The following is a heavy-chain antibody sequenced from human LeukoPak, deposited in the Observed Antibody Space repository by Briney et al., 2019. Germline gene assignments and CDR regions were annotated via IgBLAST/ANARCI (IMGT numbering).Heavy chain of an antibody. CDR3: ARDRHIAAAVYYYYMDV. J-gene: IGHJ6*03. CDR2: INAYNGDT. Sequence: KPGASVKVSCKASGYTFTSYIISWVRQAPGQGLEWMGWINAYNGDTDYAQRVQGRVTMTTDTSTSTAYMEVRSLRSDDTAVYYCARDRHIAAAVYYYYMDVWGKGTPVTVYS. V-gene: IGHV1-18*01. D-gene: IGHD6-13*01. CDR1: GYTFTSYI.